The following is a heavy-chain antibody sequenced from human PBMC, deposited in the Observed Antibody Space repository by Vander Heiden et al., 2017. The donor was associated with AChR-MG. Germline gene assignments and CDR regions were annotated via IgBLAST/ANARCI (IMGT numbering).Heavy chain of an antibody. CDR2: IHWNDDK. CDR1: GFSLSTPGEG. Sequence: QITLKESGPKMLRPTQTLTLTCSFSGFSLSTPGEGVGWFRQPPGKAPEWLAHIHWNDDKRYNPSLESRLTITKDDSRNQVVLTVTNMDPDDTATYYCAHRNLEIRIIAVAAWFDPWGQRTMGSVA. CDR3: AHRNLEIRIIAVAAWFDP. V-gene: IGHV2-5*01. D-gene: IGHD6-19*01. J-gene: IGHJ5*02.